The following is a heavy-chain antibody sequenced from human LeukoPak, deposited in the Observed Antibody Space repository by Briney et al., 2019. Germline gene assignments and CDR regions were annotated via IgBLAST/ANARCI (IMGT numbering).Heavy chain of an antibody. CDR1: GGSISSYY. Sequence: PSETLSLTCTVPGGSISSYYWSWIRQPAGKGLEWIRRIYTSGSTNYNPSLKSRVTMSVDTSKNQFSLKLSSVTAADTAVYYYAREWYSSSWYGSEYNWFDPWGQGTLVTVSS. CDR2: IYTSGST. J-gene: IGHJ5*02. D-gene: IGHD6-13*01. V-gene: IGHV4-4*07. CDR3: AREWYSSSWYGSEYNWFDP.